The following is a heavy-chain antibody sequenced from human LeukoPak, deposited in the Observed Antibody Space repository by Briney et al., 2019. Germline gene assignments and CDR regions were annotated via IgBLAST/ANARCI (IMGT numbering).Heavy chain of an antibody. CDR3: AKAAYGDYVNWFDP. CDR1: GFTFSSHA. D-gene: IGHD4-17*01. Sequence: GRSLRLSCAASGFTFSSHAMNWVRQAPGKGLEWVSSIGGIGASTYYADSVKGRFTISRDNSKNTLYLQMNSLRAEDTALYYCAKAAYGDYVNWFDPWGQGILVIVSS. V-gene: IGHV3-23*01. J-gene: IGHJ5*02. CDR2: IGGIGAST.